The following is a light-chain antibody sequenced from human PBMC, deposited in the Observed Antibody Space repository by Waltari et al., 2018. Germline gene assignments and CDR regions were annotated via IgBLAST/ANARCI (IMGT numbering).Light chain of an antibody. Sequence: DIQMTQSPSSLSASVGDRVTITCRASQSVSTYVNWYKQKPGKPPKFLIYVASTLQTGVPSRFSGSGSGTDFTLTISSLQPEDFATYHCQQSYTSPPTFGQGTKVEVK. V-gene: IGKV1-39*01. CDR2: VAS. CDR3: QQSYTSPPT. J-gene: IGKJ1*01. CDR1: QSVSTY.